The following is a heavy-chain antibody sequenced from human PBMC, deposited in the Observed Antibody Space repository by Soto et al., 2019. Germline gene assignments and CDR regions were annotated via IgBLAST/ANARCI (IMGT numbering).Heavy chain of an antibody. CDR3: ARQSCSSTSCYSWVSWFDP. CDR2: IYYSGNT. D-gene: IGHD2-2*01. Sequence: SETLSLTCTVSGGSIISGDYYWSWIRQPPGKGLEWLGYIYYSGNTSYNPSLKSRVSISIDTSKNQFSLKLSSVTAADTAVYYCARQSCSSTSCYSWVSWFDPWGQGTLATVSS. J-gene: IGHJ5*02. CDR1: GGSIISGDYY. V-gene: IGHV4-30-4*08.